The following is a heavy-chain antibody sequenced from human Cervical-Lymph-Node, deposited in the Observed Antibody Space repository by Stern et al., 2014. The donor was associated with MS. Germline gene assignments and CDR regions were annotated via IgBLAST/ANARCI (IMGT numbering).Heavy chain of an antibody. D-gene: IGHD1-1*01. V-gene: IGHV5-51*03. J-gene: IGHJ3*01. Sequence: EVQLVQSGAEVKKPGESLKISCKASGYNFIKYWIGWVRQMPGRGLEWMGIIFPGDSDTRYSPSFQGQVTISADKSISTAYLQWSSLKASDTAMYYCTTHIPTTGPAGAFDGWGQGTMVTVSS. CDR1: GYNFIKYW. CDR3: TTHIPTTGPAGAFDG. CDR2: IFPGDSDT.